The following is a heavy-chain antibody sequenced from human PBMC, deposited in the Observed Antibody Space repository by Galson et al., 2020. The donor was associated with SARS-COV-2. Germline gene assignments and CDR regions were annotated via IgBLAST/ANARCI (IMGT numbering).Heavy chain of an antibody. CDR2: INPNSGGT. J-gene: IGHJ6*02. CDR1: GYTFTGYY. Sequence: GESLKISCKASGYTFTGYYMHWVRQAPGQGLEWMGRINPNSGGTNYAQKFQGRVTMTRDTSISTAYMELSRLRSDDTAVYYCSSGWSPSPSLDYYYGMDVWGQGTTVTVSS. CDR3: SSGWSPSPSLDYYYGMDV. D-gene: IGHD6-19*01. V-gene: IGHV1-2*06.